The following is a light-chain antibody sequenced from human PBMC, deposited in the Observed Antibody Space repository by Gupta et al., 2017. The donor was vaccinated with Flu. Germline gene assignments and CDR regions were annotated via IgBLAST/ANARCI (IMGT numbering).Light chain of an antibody. CDR2: EVS. CDR1: SSDVGGYNY. J-gene: IGLJ1*01. V-gene: IGLV2-8*01. CDR3: SSYAGSNTYV. Sequence: QAALTQPPSASGSPGQAVPTSCTGTSSDVGGYNYVSWYQQHPGKAPKLMIYEVSKRPSGVPDRFSGSKSGNTASLTVSGLQAEDEADYYCSSYAGSNTYVFGTGTKVTVL.